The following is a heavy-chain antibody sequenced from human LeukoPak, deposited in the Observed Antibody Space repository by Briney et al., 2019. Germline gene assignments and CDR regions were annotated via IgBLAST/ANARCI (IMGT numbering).Heavy chain of an antibody. CDR3: ASPEHPNSYGKKTYNWYFDL. CDR1: GFTFSSYG. CDR2: IRYDGSNK. D-gene: IGHD5-18*01. Sequence: GSLRLSCAASGFTFSSYGMHWVRQAPGKGLEWVAFIRYDGSNKYYADSVKGRFTISRDNSKNTLYLQMNSLRAEDTAVYYCASPEHPNSYGKKTYNWYFDLWGRGTLVTVSS. V-gene: IGHV3-30*02. J-gene: IGHJ2*01.